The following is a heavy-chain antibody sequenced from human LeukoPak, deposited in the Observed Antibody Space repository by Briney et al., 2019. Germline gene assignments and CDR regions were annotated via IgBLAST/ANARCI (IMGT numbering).Heavy chain of an antibody. V-gene: IGHV4-59*08. J-gene: IGHJ4*02. Sequence: SETLSLTCTVSGGSISSDYWSWIRQPPGKGLEWIGYIYHSGSTNYNPSLKSRVTISIDTSKNQFSLRLSSVTAADTAVYYCARGQGDYFDYWGQGTLVTVSS. CDR3: ARGQGDYFDY. CDR1: GGSISSDY. CDR2: IYHSGST.